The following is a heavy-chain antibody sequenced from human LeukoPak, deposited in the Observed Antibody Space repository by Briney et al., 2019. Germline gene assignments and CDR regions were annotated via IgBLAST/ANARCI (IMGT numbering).Heavy chain of an antibody. V-gene: IGHV4-59*11. D-gene: IGHD2-2*01. Sequence: PSETLSLTCSVSGGSINSHYWNWIRQTPEKGLEWIGYIFYTGSTNYNPSLKSRVTISVDRSKNQVSLKLSSVTAADTAVYYCARSPRPGPMIWGQGTMVTVSS. J-gene: IGHJ3*02. CDR2: IFYTGST. CDR1: GGSINSHY. CDR3: ARSPRPGPMI.